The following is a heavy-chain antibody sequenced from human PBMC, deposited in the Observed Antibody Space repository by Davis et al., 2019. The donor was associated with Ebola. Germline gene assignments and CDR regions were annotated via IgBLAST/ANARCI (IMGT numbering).Heavy chain of an antibody. CDR2: ISGSGGST. V-gene: IGHV3-23*01. Sequence: GGSLRLSCAASGFTFSSYAMSWVRQAPGKGLEWVSAISGSGGSTYYADSVKGRFTISRDNSTNTLYLQMNSLRGEDAAVYYCARGGRWYDIMTEASLMDVWGKGTTVAVSS. J-gene: IGHJ6*04. CDR1: GFTFSSYA. CDR3: ARGGRWYDIMTEASLMDV. D-gene: IGHD3-9*01.